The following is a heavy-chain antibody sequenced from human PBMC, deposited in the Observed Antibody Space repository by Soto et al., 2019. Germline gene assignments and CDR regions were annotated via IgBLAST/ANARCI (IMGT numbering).Heavy chain of an antibody. CDR2: INAGNGNT. Sequence: ASVKVSCKASGYTFTSYPMHWVRQAPGHRLEWMGWINAGNGNTKYSQKFQLRASFYRDTSANTVYMELSRLTSEDTAVYYCARVPRYTSDIVEVPAVMFDDWFVPWGQGTLVTVSS. J-gene: IGHJ5*02. CDR1: GYTFTSYP. D-gene: IGHD2-2*01. CDR3: ARVPRYTSDIVEVPAVMFDDWFVP. V-gene: IGHV1-3*01.